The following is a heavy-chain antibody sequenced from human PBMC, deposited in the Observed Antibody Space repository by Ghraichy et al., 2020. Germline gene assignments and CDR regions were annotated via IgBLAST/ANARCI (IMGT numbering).Heavy chain of an antibody. Sequence: SETLSLTCTVSGGSVSGGSYYWSWIRQPPGKGLEWIGYIYYSGSTNYNPSLKSRVTISVDTSKNQFSLKLSSVTAADTAVYYCARDYSSSSSVFGMDVWGQGTTVTVSS. J-gene: IGHJ6*02. V-gene: IGHV4-61*01. CDR2: IYYSGST. D-gene: IGHD6-6*01. CDR3: ARDYSSSSSVFGMDV. CDR1: GGSVSGGSYY.